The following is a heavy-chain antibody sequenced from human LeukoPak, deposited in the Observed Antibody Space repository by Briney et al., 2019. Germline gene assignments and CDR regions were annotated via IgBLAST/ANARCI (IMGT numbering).Heavy chain of an antibody. D-gene: IGHD3-9*01. CDR3: AKDISRATPLSN. CDR1: GYTFSGYW. CDR2: INSDGSST. J-gene: IGHJ1*01. Sequence: GASLKLSCKASGYTFSGYWMHWVRQAPAQGLVWVSYINSDGSSTNYADYVKGRFTISRDNSNNSLYMQMNSLRTEDTALYYCAKDISRATPLSNWGQGTLVTVSS. V-gene: IGHV3-74*01.